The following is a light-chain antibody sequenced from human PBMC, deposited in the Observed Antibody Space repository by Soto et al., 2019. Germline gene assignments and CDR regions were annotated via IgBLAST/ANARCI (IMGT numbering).Light chain of an antibody. Sequence: EMVMTQSRATLSVSPGERATLSCRASQSVSSNLAWYQQKPGQAPRLLIYGASTRATGVPARFSGSGSGTEFTLTISSLQSEDFAVYHCQHYNSWPRTFGQGTKV. CDR2: GAS. CDR3: QHYNSWPRT. J-gene: IGKJ1*01. V-gene: IGKV3-15*01. CDR1: QSVSSN.